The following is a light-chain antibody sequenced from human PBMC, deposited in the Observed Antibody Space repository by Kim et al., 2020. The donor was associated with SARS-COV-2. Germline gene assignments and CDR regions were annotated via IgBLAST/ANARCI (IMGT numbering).Light chain of an antibody. J-gene: IGKJ1*01. Sequence: EIVMKQSPATLSVSPGERATLSCRASQSVSSNLAWYQQKPGQAPRLLIYGASTRATGIPARFSGSGSGTEFTLTISSLQSEDFAVYYCQQYNNWHTWTFGQGTKVDIK. CDR1: QSVSSN. CDR3: QQYNNWHTWT. CDR2: GAS. V-gene: IGKV3-15*01.